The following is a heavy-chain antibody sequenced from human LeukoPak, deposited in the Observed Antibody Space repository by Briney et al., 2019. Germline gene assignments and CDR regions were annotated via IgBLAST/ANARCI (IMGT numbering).Heavy chain of an antibody. D-gene: IGHD6-19*01. Sequence: SETLSLTCAVYGGSFSGYYWSWIRQPPGKGLEWIGEINHSGSTNYNPSLKSRVTISVDTSKNQFSLKLSSVTAADTAVYYCATRSYSSDWYWDYWGQGTLVTVSS. CDR3: ATRSYSSDWYWDY. CDR2: INHSGST. CDR1: GGSFSGYY. J-gene: IGHJ4*02. V-gene: IGHV4-34*01.